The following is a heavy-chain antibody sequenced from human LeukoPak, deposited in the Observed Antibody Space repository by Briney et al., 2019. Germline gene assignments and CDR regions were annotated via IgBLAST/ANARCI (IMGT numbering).Heavy chain of an antibody. Sequence: SETLSLTCSVSGGSISRSSYYWGWIRQPPGKGPEWIGSVYYGGNTYYNPSLKSRVTISVVTSKNQFSLKLSSVTAAETAVYYCARHDSSGPYNAFDIWGQGTMVTVSS. V-gene: IGHV4-39*01. CDR3: ARHDSSGPYNAFDI. CDR1: GGSISRSSYY. J-gene: IGHJ3*02. D-gene: IGHD3-22*01. CDR2: VYYGGNT.